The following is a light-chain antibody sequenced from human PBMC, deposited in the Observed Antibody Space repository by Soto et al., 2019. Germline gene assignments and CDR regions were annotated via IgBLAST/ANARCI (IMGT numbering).Light chain of an antibody. CDR1: QTINNY. J-gene: IGKJ4*01. CDR2: TTS. Sequence: DIQMTQSPSSLSASVGERVTITCRTSQTINNYLNWYHQKPGKAPELLIHTTSSLQSGVLSRFSGSGYGTDFALTINSLQPEDSATYFCQQSSRLPLTFGGGTKVEVK. V-gene: IGKV1-39*01. CDR3: QQSSRLPLT.